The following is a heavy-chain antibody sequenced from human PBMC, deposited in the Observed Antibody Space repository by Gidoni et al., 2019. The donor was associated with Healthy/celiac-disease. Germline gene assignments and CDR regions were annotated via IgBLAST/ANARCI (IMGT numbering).Heavy chain of an antibody. D-gene: IGHD5-12*01. CDR2: IGTAGDT. Sequence: EVQLVESGGGLVQPGGSLRLSCAASGFTFSSYDMHWVRQATGKGLEWVSAIGTAGDTYYPGSVKGRFTISRENAKNSLYLQMNSLRAGDTAVYYCARAGGRDGYNPTYYYYGMDVWGQGTTVTVSS. J-gene: IGHJ6*02. V-gene: IGHV3-13*01. CDR1: GFTFSSYD. CDR3: ARAGGRDGYNPTYYYYGMDV.